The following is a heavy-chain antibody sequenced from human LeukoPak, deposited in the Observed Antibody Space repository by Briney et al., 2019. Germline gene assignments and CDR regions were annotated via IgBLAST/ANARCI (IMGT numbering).Heavy chain of an antibody. CDR1: GFTSCDFV. CDR3: ARGCGGDCGAFDN. D-gene: IGHD2-21*02. Sequence: TLSLSCTVSGFTSCDFVMSWVRQAPGQGLECVSFIRSTTYEETTESTEPVQGRSTISTTDLRSISHRQMNSLKTQDPSVYYCARGCGGDCGAFDNWGQGTLVTVSS. CDR2: IRSTTYEETT. V-gene: IGHV3-49*04. J-gene: IGHJ4*02.